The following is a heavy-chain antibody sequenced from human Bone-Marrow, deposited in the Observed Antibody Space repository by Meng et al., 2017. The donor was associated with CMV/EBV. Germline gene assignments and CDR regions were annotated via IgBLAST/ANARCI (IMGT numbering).Heavy chain of an antibody. V-gene: IGHV3-74*01. CDR3: ARDLYQLLQSGWFDP. D-gene: IGHD2-2*01. CDR1: GFTVSSNY. Sequence: GESLKISCAASGFTVSSNYTSWVRQAPGKGLVWVSRINSYGSSTSYADSVKGRFTISRDNAKNTLYLQMNSLRAEDTAVYYCARDLYQLLQSGWFDPWGQGTLVTVSS. CDR2: INSYGSST. J-gene: IGHJ5*02.